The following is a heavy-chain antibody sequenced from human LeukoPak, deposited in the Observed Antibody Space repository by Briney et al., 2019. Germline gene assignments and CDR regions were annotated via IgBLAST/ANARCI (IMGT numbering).Heavy chain of an antibody. J-gene: IGHJ6*02. D-gene: IGHD1-1*01. CDR3: ARDQTAYYGMDV. CDR1: GYTFTSYG. V-gene: IGHV1-18*01. Sequence: ASVKVSCKASGYTFTSYGISWVRQAPGQGLEWMGWINPNSGGTNYAQKLQGRVTMTTDTSTSTAYMELRSLRSDDTAVYYCARDQTAYYGMDVWGQGTTVTVSS. CDR2: INPNSGGT.